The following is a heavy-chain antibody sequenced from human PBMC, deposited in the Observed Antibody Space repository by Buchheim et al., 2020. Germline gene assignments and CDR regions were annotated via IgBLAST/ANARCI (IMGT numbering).Heavy chain of an antibody. J-gene: IGHJ4*02. V-gene: IGHV3-30*04. CDR3: ARGEHGRVAAFDY. CDR2: ISYDGSNK. CDR1: GFTFSSYA. D-gene: IGHD1/OR15-1a*01. Sequence: QVQLVESGGGVVQPGRSLRLSCAASGFTFSSYAMHWVRQAPGKGLEWVAVISYDGSNKYYADSVKGRFTISRDNSKTTLYLPMNSLRAEDTAVYYCARGEHGRVAAFDYWGQGTL.